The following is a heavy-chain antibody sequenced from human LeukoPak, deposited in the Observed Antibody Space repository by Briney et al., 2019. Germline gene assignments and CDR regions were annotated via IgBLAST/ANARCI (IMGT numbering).Heavy chain of an antibody. J-gene: IGHJ4*02. Sequence: GGSLRLSCAASGFTFSSYSMNWVRQAPGKGLEWVSSISSSSSYIYYADPVKGRFTISRDNAKNSLYLQMNSLRAEDTAVYYCARDPHYCSSTSCSLYYFDYWGQGTLVTVSS. CDR2: ISSSSSYI. CDR3: ARDPHYCSSTSCSLYYFDY. D-gene: IGHD2-2*01. V-gene: IGHV3-21*01. CDR1: GFTFSSYS.